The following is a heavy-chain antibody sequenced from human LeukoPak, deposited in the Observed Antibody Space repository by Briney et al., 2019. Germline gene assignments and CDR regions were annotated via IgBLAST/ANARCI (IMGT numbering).Heavy chain of an antibody. D-gene: IGHD1-26*01. J-gene: IGHJ4*02. CDR3: ARAPGVGATNGEYFDY. CDR1: GYSISSGYY. V-gene: IGHV4-38-2*02. Sequence: SETLSLTCTVSGYSISSGYYWGWIRQPPGKGLEWIGSIYHSGITYYNPSLKSRVTISVDTSKNQFSLKLSSVTAADTAVYYCARAPGVGATNGEYFDYWGQGTLVTVSS. CDR2: IYHSGIT.